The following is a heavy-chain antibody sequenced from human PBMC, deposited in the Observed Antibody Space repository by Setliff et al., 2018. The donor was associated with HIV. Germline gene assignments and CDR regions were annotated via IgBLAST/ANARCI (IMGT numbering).Heavy chain of an antibody. CDR3: ARRGGMSTTVEGPPPFAF. CDR2: IYYSGST. V-gene: IGHV4-31*03. CDR1: GGSISSGGYY. J-gene: IGHJ4*02. Sequence: SETLSLTCTVSGGSISSGGYYWSWIRQHPGKGLEWIGYIYYSGSTYYNPSLKSRVSISVDTSNNQFSLHLRSVTAADTTVYYCARRGGMSTTVEGPPPFAFWGPGTLVTVSS. D-gene: IGHD3-16*01.